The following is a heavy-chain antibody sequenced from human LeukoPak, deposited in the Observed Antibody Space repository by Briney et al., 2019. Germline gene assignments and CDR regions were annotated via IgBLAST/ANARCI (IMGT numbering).Heavy chain of an antibody. V-gene: IGHV4-59*01. CDR3: ARGDPLTAVGDY. J-gene: IGHJ4*02. Sequence: SETLSLTCTVSGGSISNYYWNWFRQPPGKGLEWIGYMFYIGSTNYNPSLQGRVTISVDTSKNQFSLILTSVTTADTAVYYCARGDPLTAVGDYWGQGTLVTVSS. D-gene: IGHD6-13*01. CDR2: MFYIGST. CDR1: GGSISNYY.